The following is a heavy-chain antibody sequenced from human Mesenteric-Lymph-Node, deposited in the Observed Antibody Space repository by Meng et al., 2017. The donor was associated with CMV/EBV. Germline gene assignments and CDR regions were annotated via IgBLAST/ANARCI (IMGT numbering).Heavy chain of an antibody. J-gene: IGHJ6*02. CDR3: ARAGYSYGFIGMDV. Sequence: ASVKVSCQASGYTFTDYYLHWVRQVPGQGLEWMGWINPYTGATKSAQKFQGRVTMARDTSISAAYMEVSRLGSDDAAVYYCARAGYSYGFIGMDVWGQGTTVTVSS. CDR2: INPYTGAT. D-gene: IGHD5-18*01. V-gene: IGHV1-2*02. CDR1: GYTFTDYY.